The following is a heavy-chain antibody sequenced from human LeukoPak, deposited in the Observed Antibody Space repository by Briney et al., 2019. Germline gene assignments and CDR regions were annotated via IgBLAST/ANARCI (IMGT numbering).Heavy chain of an antibody. CDR2: IGTAAET. V-gene: IGHV3-13*01. CDR3: VREGYSSGRAPAFDI. J-gene: IGHJ3*02. CDR1: GFTLSNKV. Sequence: GGSLRLSCVASGFTLSNKVMHWVRLPIGKGLEWVSGIGTAAETYYLGSVKGRFTISRENAKNSVYLQMNSLTAGDTAMYYCVREGYSSGRAPAFDIWGQGTMVTVSS. D-gene: IGHD6-19*01.